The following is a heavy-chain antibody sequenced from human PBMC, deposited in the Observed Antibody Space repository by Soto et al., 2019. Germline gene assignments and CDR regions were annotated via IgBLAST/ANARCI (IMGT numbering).Heavy chain of an antibody. CDR1: GGSISSYY. Sequence: QVQLQESGPGVVKPSETLSLTCIVSGGSISSYYWSWIRQPPGKRLEWIGFIYYSGSANYNPSLQSRVTISVDTSRNLFSLKLTSVTAADTAVYFCARASSSTDSGFDSWGQGTLVTVSS. CDR2: IYYSGSA. V-gene: IGHV4-59*01. CDR3: ARASSSTDSGFDS. J-gene: IGHJ4*02. D-gene: IGHD6-25*01.